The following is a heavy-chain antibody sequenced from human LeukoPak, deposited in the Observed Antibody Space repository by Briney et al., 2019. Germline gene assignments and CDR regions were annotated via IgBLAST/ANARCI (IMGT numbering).Heavy chain of an antibody. D-gene: IGHD2-2*01. CDR2: MNPNSGNT. V-gene: IGHV1-8*01. Sequence: ASVKVSCKASGYTFTSYDINWVRQATGQGLEWMGWMNPNSGNTGYAQKFQGRVTMTRNTSISTAYMELSSLRSEDAAVYYCARVLGYCSSTSCSYYYYMDVWGKGTTVTVSS. CDR3: ARVLGYCSSTSCSYYYYMDV. J-gene: IGHJ6*03. CDR1: GYTFTSYD.